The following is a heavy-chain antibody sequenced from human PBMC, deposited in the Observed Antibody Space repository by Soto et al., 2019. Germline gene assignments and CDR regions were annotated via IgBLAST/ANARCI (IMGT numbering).Heavy chain of an antibody. CDR2: INPNSGGT. V-gene: IGHV1-2*04. Sequence: QVQLVQSGAEVKKPGASVKVSCKASGYTFTGYYMHWVRQAPGQGLEWMGWINPNSGGTNYAQKFQGWVTMTRDTSLSTAYMELSRLRSDDTAVYYCARDLGGYSSGPHWFDPWGQGTLVTVSS. CDR3: ARDLGGYSSGPHWFDP. D-gene: IGHD6-19*01. J-gene: IGHJ5*02. CDR1: GYTFTGYY.